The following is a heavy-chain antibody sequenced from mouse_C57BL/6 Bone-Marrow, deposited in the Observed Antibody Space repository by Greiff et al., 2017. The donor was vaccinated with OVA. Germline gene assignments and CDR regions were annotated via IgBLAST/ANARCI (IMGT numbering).Heavy chain of an antibody. CDR1: GYTFTSYG. V-gene: IGHV1-81*01. J-gene: IGHJ2*01. D-gene: IGHD2-12*01. CDR2: IYPRSGNT. CDR3: ARYDGLLDY. Sequence: QVQLKQSGAELARPGASVKLSCKASGYTFTSYGISWVKQRTGQGLEWIGEIYPRSGNTYYNEKFKGKATLTADKSSRTAYMERRSLTSEDSAVYFCARYDGLLDYWGQGTTLTVSS.